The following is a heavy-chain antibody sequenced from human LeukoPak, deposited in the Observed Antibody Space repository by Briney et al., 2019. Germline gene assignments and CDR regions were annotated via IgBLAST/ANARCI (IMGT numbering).Heavy chain of an antibody. J-gene: IGHJ3*02. Sequence: PGGSLRLSCAVSGFTFSSYAMNWVRQAPGKGLEWVSIISGSGGSTYYADSVKGRFTISRDNSKNTLYLQMNSLSPEDTAVYYCARDRSIEDAFDIWGQGTMVTVSS. V-gene: IGHV3-23*01. CDR2: ISGSGGST. CDR3: ARDRSIEDAFDI. CDR1: GFTFSSYA. D-gene: IGHD3-3*02.